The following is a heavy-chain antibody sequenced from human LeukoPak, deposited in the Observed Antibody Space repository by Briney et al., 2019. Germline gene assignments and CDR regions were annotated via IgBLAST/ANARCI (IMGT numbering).Heavy chain of an antibody. CDR2: ISSSSSYI. V-gene: IGHV3-21*01. D-gene: IGHD3-10*01. Sequence: KPGGSLRLSCAASGFTFSSYSMNWVRQAPGKGLEWVSSISSSSSYIYYADSVKGRFTISRDNAKNSLYLQMNSLRAEDTAVYYCARAYYYGSGSYLYWYFDLWGRGTLVTVSS. CDR3: ARAYYYGSGSYLYWYFDL. J-gene: IGHJ2*01. CDR1: GFTFSSYS.